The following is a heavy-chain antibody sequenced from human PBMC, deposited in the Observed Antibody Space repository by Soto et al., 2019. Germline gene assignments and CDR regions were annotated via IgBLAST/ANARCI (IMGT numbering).Heavy chain of an antibody. CDR2: IYTSGST. D-gene: IGHD7-27*01. CDR3: ARDLKTGNFDY. CDR1: GVSISSYY. J-gene: IGHJ4*02. V-gene: IGHV4-4*07. Sequence: QVQLQESGPGLVKTSETLSLTCTVSGVSISSYYWSWIRQPAGKGLEWIGRIYTSGSTNYNPSRKSRVTMSVDTSKNQFSLKLSSVTAAYTVVYYCARDLKTGNFDYWGQGTLVTVSS.